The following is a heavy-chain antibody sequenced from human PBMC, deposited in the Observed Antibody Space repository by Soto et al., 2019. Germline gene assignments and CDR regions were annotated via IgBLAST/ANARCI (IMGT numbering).Heavy chain of an antibody. V-gene: IGHV4-30-2*01. CDR3: ARAGRYLFDY. D-gene: IGHD1-1*01. CDR2: IYHSGST. Sequence: TLSLTCAVSGGSISSGGYSWSWIRQPPGKGLEWIGYIYHSGSTYYNPSLKSRVTISVDRSKNQFSLKLSSVTAADTAVYYCARAGRYLFDYWGQGTLVTVSS. CDR1: GGSISSGGYS. J-gene: IGHJ4*02.